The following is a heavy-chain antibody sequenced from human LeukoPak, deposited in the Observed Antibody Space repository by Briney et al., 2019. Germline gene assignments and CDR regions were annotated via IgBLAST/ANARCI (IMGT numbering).Heavy chain of an antibody. CDR2: IIPIFGTA. D-gene: IGHD2-15*01. Sequence: SVKVSCKASGGTFSSYAISWVRQAPGQGLEWMGGIIPIFGTANYAQKFQGRVTITAEKSTSTAYMELSSLRSEDTAVYYCASLGYCSGGSCSYSIFDYWGQGTLVTVSS. CDR3: ASLGYCSGGSCSYSIFDY. V-gene: IGHV1-69*06. J-gene: IGHJ4*02. CDR1: GGTFSSYA.